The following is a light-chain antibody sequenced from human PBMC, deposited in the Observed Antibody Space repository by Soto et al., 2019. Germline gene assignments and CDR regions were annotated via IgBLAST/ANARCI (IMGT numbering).Light chain of an antibody. Sequence: MTHSPATLSASVGDRVTITCRASQSISSYLNWYQQKPGKAPKLLIYAPSNFQSGVPSRFSGSGSGTHFTLTISSLQREDFATYYCQQLHGYPITFGQGTRLEIK. CDR3: QQLHGYPIT. CDR2: APS. V-gene: IGKV1-39*01. J-gene: IGKJ5*01. CDR1: QSISSY.